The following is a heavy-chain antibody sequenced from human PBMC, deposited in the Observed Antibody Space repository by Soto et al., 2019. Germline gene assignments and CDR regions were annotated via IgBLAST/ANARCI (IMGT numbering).Heavy chain of an antibody. CDR2: ISASGGST. Sequence: PGGSLRLSCAASGFTFSSYAMSWVRQAPGKGLEWVSVISASGGSTYYGDPVKGRFTISRDNARNSLYLQMDRLRDEDTALYYCAKGRYDFWSPYYFDSWGQGTLVTVSS. CDR1: GFTFSSYA. CDR3: AKGRYDFWSPYYFDS. D-gene: IGHD3-3*01. J-gene: IGHJ4*02. V-gene: IGHV3-23*01.